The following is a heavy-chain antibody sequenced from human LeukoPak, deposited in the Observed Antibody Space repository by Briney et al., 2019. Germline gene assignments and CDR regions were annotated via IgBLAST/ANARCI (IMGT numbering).Heavy chain of an antibody. Sequence: GGSLRLSCAASGFTFSSYAMSWVRQAPGKGLEWVSAISGSGGSTYYADSVEGRFTISRDNSKNTLYLQMNSLRAEDTAVYYCAKDHAQYDYVWGSYRHTGSYFDYWGQGTLVTVSS. CDR2: ISGSGGST. V-gene: IGHV3-23*01. D-gene: IGHD3-16*02. CDR1: GFTFSSYA. J-gene: IGHJ4*02. CDR3: AKDHAQYDYVWGSYRHTGSYFDY.